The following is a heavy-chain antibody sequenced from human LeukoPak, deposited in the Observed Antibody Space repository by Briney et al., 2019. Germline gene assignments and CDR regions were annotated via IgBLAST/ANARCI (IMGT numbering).Heavy chain of an antibody. CDR1: GGSISSSY. CDR3: AKDRSARDSYGSGSYSLSPAG. D-gene: IGHD3-10*01. J-gene: IGHJ4*02. V-gene: IGHV4-59*01. Sequence: SETLSLTCSVSGGSISSSYGRWIRQPPGKGLEWIGYIYYSGSPKYNPSLKGRVTISVDASKNQSSLKLSSVTAADTAVYYCAKDRSARDSYGSGSYSLSPAGWGQGTLVTVSS. CDR2: IYYSGSP.